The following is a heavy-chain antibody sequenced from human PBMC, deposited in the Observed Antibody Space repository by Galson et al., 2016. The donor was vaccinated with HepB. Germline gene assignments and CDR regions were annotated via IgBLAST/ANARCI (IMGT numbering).Heavy chain of an antibody. J-gene: IGHJ4*02. Sequence: LTCAVSGSSISSGYYWGWIRQSPGTGLEWIASFYRSETTYYAPSLKSRVTISVDTSKNQFSLKLSSVTAADTAGYYCSRAGTTVTTHYYYLDSWGQGTLVIGSS. V-gene: IGHV4-38-2*01. CDR1: GSSISSGYY. CDR3: SRAGTTVTTHYYYLDS. D-gene: IGHD4-17*01. CDR2: FYRSETT.